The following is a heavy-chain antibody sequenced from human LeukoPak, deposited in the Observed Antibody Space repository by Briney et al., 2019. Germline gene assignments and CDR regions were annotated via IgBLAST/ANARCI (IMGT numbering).Heavy chain of an antibody. J-gene: IGHJ3*02. CDR1: GLAFSSSA. Sequence: GGSLRLSCAASGLAFSSSAVNWVRQPPGKGLEWLSYSSASSSDVYYADSVKGRFTISRDNAKSSLYLQMNSLTAEDTAIYFCARGRDHAFDIWGQGTRVTVSS. CDR2: SSASSSDV. V-gene: IGHV3-48*01. CDR3: ARGRDHAFDI.